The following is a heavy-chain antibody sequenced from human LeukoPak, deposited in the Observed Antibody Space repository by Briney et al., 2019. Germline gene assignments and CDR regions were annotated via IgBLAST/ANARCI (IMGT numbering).Heavy chain of an antibody. J-gene: IGHJ6*02. CDR1: GFTFSNAW. D-gene: IGHD3-10*01. V-gene: IGHV3-15*01. Sequence: GGSLRLSCVASGFTFSNAWMSWVRHAPGKGREWVGRIKSKIDGATTDYAAPGKGRFTISRDDTKNTLYLQMNSLKTEDTAVYYCTAIITMVAGSYYYGMDGWGQGTTVTVYS. CDR2: IKSKIDGATT. CDR3: TAIITMVAGSYYYGMDG.